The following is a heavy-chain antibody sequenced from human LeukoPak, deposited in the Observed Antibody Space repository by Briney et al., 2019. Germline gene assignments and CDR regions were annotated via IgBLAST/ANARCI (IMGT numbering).Heavy chain of an antibody. CDR2: IKQDGSEK. D-gene: IGHD6-25*01. Sequence: PGGSLRLSCAASGFTFSSYWMSCVRQAPGKGLEWVANIKQDGSEKYYVDSVKGRFTISRDNAKNSLYLQMNSLRAEDTAVYYCARVRLDPQNWFDPWGQGTLVTVSS. V-gene: IGHV3-7*01. CDR3: ARVRLDPQNWFDP. J-gene: IGHJ5*02. CDR1: GFTFSSYW.